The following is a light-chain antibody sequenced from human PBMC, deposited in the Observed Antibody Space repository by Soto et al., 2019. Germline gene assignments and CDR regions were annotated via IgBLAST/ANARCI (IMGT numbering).Light chain of an antibody. CDR3: QHFGYSPFT. V-gene: IGKV3-20*01. J-gene: IGKJ3*01. Sequence: EIVLTQSPGTLSLSPGERATLSCRASQSVYSSHLAWYQHKPGQAPRLLIYAASSRATGIPDRFSGSGSGADFTLTISRLEPEDSAVYYWQHFGYSPFTFGPGTKVDIK. CDR1: QSVYSSH. CDR2: AAS.